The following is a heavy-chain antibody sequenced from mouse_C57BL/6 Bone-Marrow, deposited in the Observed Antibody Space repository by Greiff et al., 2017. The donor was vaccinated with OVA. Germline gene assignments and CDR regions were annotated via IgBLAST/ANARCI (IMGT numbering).Heavy chain of an antibody. V-gene: IGHV1-15*01. Sequence: VQLQQSGAELVRPGASVTLSCKASGYTFTDYEMHWVKQTPVHGLEWIGALDPETGGTAYNQKFKGKAILTADKSSSTAYMELRSLTSEDSAVYYGTRSYSNYGDFDYWGQGTTLTVSS. J-gene: IGHJ2*01. D-gene: IGHD2-5*01. CDR3: TRSYSNYGDFDY. CDR2: LDPETGGT. CDR1: GYTFTDYE.